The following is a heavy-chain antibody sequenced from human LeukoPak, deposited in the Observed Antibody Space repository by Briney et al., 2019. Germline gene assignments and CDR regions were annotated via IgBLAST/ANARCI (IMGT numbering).Heavy chain of an antibody. CDR2: IKQDGSEK. Sequence: PGGSLRLSCAASGFTFSSYWMSWVRQAPGKGLEWVANIKQDGSEKYYVDSVKGRFTISRDNAKNSLYLQMNSLRAEDTAVHYCARVNGDYVEYFDYWGQGTLVTVSS. V-gene: IGHV3-7*01. D-gene: IGHD4-17*01. CDR3: ARVNGDYVEYFDY. J-gene: IGHJ4*02. CDR1: GFTFSSYW.